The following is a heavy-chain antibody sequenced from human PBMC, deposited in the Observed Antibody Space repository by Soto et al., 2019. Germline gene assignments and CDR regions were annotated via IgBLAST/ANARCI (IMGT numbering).Heavy chain of an antibody. J-gene: IGHJ4*02. Sequence: GESLKISCAASGFTFSSYAMSWVRQAPGKGLEWVSAISGSGGSTYYADSVKGRFTISRDNSKNTLYLQMNSLRAEDTAVYYCAKDQEPLIAARPGPLDYWGQGTLVTVSS. V-gene: IGHV3-23*01. CDR3: AKDQEPLIAARPGPLDY. D-gene: IGHD6-6*01. CDR1: GFTFSSYA. CDR2: ISGSGGST.